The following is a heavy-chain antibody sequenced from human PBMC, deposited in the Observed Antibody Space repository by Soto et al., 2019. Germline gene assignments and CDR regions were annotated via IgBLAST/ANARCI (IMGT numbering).Heavy chain of an antibody. J-gene: IGHJ4*02. CDR1: GGSISSGGYY. CDR2: IYYSGST. V-gene: IGHV4-31*03. CDR3: ARDQRRLSDSSGPGGLDY. D-gene: IGHD3-22*01. Sequence: SETLSLTCTVSGGSISSGGYYWSWIRQHPGKGLEWIGYIYYSGSTYYNPSLKSRVTISVDTSKNQFSLKLSSVTAADTAVYYCARDQRRLSDSSGPGGLDYWGQGTLVAVSS.